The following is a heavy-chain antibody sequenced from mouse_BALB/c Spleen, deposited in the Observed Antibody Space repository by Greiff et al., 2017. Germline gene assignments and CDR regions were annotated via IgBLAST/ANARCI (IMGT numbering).Heavy chain of an antibody. Sequence: EVQLQQSGTVLARPGASVKMSCKASGYSFTSYWMHWVKQRPGQGLEWIGAIYPGNSDTSYNQKFKGKAKLTAVTSASTAYMELSSLTNEDSAVYYCTRGDYGYDGYYFDYWGQGTTLTVSS. D-gene: IGHD2-2*01. CDR3: TRGDYGYDGYYFDY. V-gene: IGHV1-5*01. CDR2: IYPGNSDT. J-gene: IGHJ2*01. CDR1: GYSFTSYW.